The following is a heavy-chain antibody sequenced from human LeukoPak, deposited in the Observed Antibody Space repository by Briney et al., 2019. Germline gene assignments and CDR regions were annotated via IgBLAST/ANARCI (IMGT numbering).Heavy chain of an antibody. CDR1: GGTFSSYA. Sequence: SVKVSCKASGGTFSSYAISWVRPAPGQGLEWMGGIIPIFGIANYAQKFQGRVTITADKSTNTAYMELSSLRTADTTVYYCGKDGIAAASRFDYWGQGTLVTVSS. J-gene: IGHJ4*02. CDR3: GKDGIAAASRFDY. CDR2: IIPIFGIA. D-gene: IGHD6-13*01. V-gene: IGHV1-69*10.